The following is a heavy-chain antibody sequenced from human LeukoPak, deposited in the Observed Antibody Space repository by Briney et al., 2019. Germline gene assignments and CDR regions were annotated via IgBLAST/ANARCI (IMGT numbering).Heavy chain of an antibody. CDR1: GGSISSYY. V-gene: IGHV4-59*08. CDR3: ARGDYYYGMDV. CDR2: TYYSGST. Sequence: SETLSLTCTVSGGSISSYYWSWIRQPPGKGLEWIGYTYYSGSTNYNPSLKSRVTISVDTSKNQFSLKLSSVTAADTAVYYCARGDYYYGMDVWGQGTTVTVSS. J-gene: IGHJ6*02.